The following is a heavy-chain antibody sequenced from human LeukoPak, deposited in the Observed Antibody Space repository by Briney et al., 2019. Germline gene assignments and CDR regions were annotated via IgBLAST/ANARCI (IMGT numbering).Heavy chain of an antibody. J-gene: IGHJ4*02. Sequence: PSETLSLTCAVYGGSFSGYYWSWIRQPPGKGLEWIGEINHSGSTNYNPSLKSRVTISVDTSKNQFSLKLSSVTAADTAVYYCARHSELLWFGELFFDYWGQGTLVTVSS. D-gene: IGHD3-10*01. V-gene: IGHV4-34*01. CDR3: ARHSELLWFGELFFDY. CDR2: INHSGST. CDR1: GGSFSGYY.